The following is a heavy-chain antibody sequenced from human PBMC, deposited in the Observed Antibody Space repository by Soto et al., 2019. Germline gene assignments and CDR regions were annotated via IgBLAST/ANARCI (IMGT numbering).Heavy chain of an antibody. CDR2: VYTTGGT. CDR3: VRDVTWGTYQKLAY. D-gene: IGHD3-16*01. V-gene: IGHV4-4*07. Sequence: PSETLSLTCAASGVSVSSYYWGWIRLPAGKGLEWIVRVYTTGGTDYNPSLKRRVTISIDTSKNKCSLRLSSVTAADTALYFCVRDVTWGTYQKLAYWGQGALVTV. CDR1: GVSVSSYY. J-gene: IGHJ4*02.